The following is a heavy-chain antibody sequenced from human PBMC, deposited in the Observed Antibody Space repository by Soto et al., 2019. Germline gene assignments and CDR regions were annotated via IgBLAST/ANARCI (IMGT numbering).Heavy chain of an antibody. V-gene: IGHV3-74*01. CDR1: GFTFSSYW. CDR2: INSDGSST. J-gene: IGHJ6*02. Sequence: GGSLRLSCAASGFTFSSYWMHWVRQAPGKGLVLVSFINSDGSSTSYADSVKGRFTISRDNAKNTLYLQMNSLRAEDTAVYYCAKDRTWRGGMDVWGQGTTVTVSS. D-gene: IGHD1-1*01. CDR3: AKDRTWRGGMDV.